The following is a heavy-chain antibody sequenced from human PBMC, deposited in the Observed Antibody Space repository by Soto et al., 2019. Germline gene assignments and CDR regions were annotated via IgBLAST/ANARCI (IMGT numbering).Heavy chain of an antibody. CDR2: IYYSGST. Sequence: PSETLSLTCTVSGGSISSYYWSWIRQPPGKGLEWIGYIYYSGSTNYNPSLKSRVTISVDTSKNQFSLKLSSVTAADTAVYYCARTPKACAGWGMTHMDVWGKGTLVTVSS. CDR1: GGSISSYY. V-gene: IGHV4-59*01. J-gene: IGHJ6*03. CDR3: ARTPKACAGWGMTHMDV. D-gene: IGHD2-8*01.